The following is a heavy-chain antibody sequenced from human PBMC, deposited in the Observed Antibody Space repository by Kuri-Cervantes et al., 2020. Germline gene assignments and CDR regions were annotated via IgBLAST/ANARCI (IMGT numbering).Heavy chain of an antibody. D-gene: IGHD4-17*01. CDR1: GGPFSGYY. Sequence: SETLSLTCAVYGGPFSGYYWSWIRQPPGKGLEWIGEINHSGSTNYNPSPKSRVSISVDTSKNQFSLKLSSVTAADTAVYYCAIRTYGDFFDYWGQGTLVTFSS. CDR2: INHSGST. V-gene: IGHV4-34*01. J-gene: IGHJ4*02. CDR3: AIRTYGDFFDY.